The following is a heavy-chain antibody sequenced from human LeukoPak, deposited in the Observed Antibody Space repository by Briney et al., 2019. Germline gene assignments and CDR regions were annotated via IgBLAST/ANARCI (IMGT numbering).Heavy chain of an antibody. CDR2: IYYSGST. D-gene: IGHD3-10*01. Sequence: NSSETLSLTCTVSGGSISRYYWSWTRQPPGKGLEWIGHIYYSGSTNHNPSLRSRVTISVDTSKNQFSLKLTSMTAADTAIYYCARAVGQLLWFGELYFHHWGQGTLVTVSS. J-gene: IGHJ1*01. CDR3: ARAVGQLLWFGELYFHH. V-gene: IGHV4-59*12. CDR1: GGSISRYY.